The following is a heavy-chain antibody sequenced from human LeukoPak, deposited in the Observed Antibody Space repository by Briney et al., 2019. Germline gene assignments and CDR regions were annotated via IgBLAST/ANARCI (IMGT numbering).Heavy chain of an antibody. D-gene: IGHD3-10*01. CDR2: ISWDGGYT. Sequence: GGSLRLSCAASGFTFDDYAMHWVRQAPGKGLEWVSVISWDGGYTYYADSVKGRFTISRDNSKNSLYLQMNSLRAEDTALYYCAKDMDYYGSGSDYWGQGTLVTVSS. J-gene: IGHJ4*02. V-gene: IGHV3-43D*03. CDR3: AKDMDYYGSGSDY. CDR1: GFTFDDYA.